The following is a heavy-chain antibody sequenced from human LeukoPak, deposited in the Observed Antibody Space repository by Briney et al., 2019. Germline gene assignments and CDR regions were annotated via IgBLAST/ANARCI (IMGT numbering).Heavy chain of an antibody. CDR2: IWYDGSNK. Sequence: GRSLRLSCAASGFTFSSYGMHWVRQAPGKGLEWVAVIWYDGSNKYYADSVKGRFTISRDNSKNTLYLQMNSLRAEDTAVYYCARPPYSSSWDPGWFDPWGQGTLITVSS. J-gene: IGHJ5*02. CDR1: GFTFSSYG. CDR3: ARPPYSSSWDPGWFDP. V-gene: IGHV3-33*01. D-gene: IGHD6-13*01.